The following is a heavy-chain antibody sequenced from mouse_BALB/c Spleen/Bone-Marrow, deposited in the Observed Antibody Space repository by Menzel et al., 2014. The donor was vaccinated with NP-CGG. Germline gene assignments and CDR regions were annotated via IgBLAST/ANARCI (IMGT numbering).Heavy chain of an antibody. J-gene: IGHJ2*01. CDR1: GFNIKDTY. D-gene: IGHD1-1*01. V-gene: IGHV14-3*02. Sequence: VQLQQSGAELEKPGASVKLSCTASGFNIKDTYMHWVKQRPEQGLEWIGRIDPANGNTKYDPKFQGKATITADTSSSTAYLQLSSLTSEDTAVYYCANYYYGYYFDSWGQGTTLTVSS. CDR3: ANYYYGYYFDS. CDR2: IDPANGNT.